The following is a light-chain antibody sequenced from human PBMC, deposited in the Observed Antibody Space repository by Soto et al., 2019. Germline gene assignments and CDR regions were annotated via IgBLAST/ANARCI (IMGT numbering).Light chain of an antibody. CDR1: SSDVGGHNS. J-gene: IGLJ2*01. Sequence: QSVLTQPASVSGSPGQSITISCTGTSSDVGGHNSVSWYQQHPGKAPKLMIYEVSNRPSGVSNRFSGSKSGNTASLTISGLQAEDEADYYCSSYTSSSTSSSTVVFGGGTKLTVL. V-gene: IGLV2-14*01. CDR2: EVS. CDR3: SSYTSSSTSSSTVV.